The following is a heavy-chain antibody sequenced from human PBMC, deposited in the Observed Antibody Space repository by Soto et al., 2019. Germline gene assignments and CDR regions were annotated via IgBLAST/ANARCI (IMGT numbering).Heavy chain of an antibody. CDR3: ARDQVVPVPPHTFDY. Sequence: EVQLFESGGGLVQPGGSLRLSCVASGFTFSNDAMSWVRQAPGKGLEWVSGISGPSGSIFYADSVKGRFTISRDNSQNTLYLQMHSLTAADTAVYYCARDQVVPVPPHTFDYWGLGTLVTVSS. CDR1: GFTFSNDA. J-gene: IGHJ4*02. D-gene: IGHD2-2*01. V-gene: IGHV3-23*01. CDR2: ISGPSGSI.